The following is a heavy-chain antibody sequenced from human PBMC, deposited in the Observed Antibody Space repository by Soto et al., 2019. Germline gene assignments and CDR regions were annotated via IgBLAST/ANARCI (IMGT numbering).Heavy chain of an antibody. CDR2: ISSNGGST. J-gene: IGHJ4*02. Sequence: VGSLRLSCSASGFTFSSHAMHWVRQAPGKGLEYVSAISSNGGSTYYADSVKGRFTISRDNSKNTLYLQMSSLRAEDTAVYYCVKSGRWQQLPRPFDYWGQGTLVTVSS. CDR3: VKSGRWQQLPRPFDY. CDR1: GFTFSSHA. V-gene: IGHV3-64D*06. D-gene: IGHD1-26*01.